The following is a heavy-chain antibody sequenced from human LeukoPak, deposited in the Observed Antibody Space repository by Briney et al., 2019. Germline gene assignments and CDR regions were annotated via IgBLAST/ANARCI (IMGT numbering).Heavy chain of an antibody. D-gene: IGHD6-19*01. Sequence: SKTLSLTCTVSGGSISSGSYYWSWIRQPAGKGLEWIGRIYTSGSTNYNPSLKSRVTISVDTSKNQFSLKLTSVTAADTAVYYCAREGKLTRYSGGLGFNYWGQGTLVTVSS. CDR3: AREGKLTRYSGGLGFNY. V-gene: IGHV4-61*02. CDR2: IYTSGST. CDR1: GGSISSGSYY. J-gene: IGHJ4*02.